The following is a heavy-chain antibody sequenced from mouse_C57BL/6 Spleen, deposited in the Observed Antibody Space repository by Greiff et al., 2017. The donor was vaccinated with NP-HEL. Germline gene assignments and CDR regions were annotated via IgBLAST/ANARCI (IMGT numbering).Heavy chain of an antibody. Sequence: VQLQQSGTELVKPGASVKLSCKASGYTFTSYWMHWVKQRPGQGLEWIGNINPSNGGTNYNEKFKSKATLTVDKSSSTAYMQLSSLTSEDSAVYYCARSSYYGSSSYWYFDVWGTGTTVTVSS. CDR1: GYTFTSYW. J-gene: IGHJ1*03. D-gene: IGHD1-1*01. CDR3: ARSSYYGSSSYWYFDV. CDR2: INPSNGGT. V-gene: IGHV1-53*01.